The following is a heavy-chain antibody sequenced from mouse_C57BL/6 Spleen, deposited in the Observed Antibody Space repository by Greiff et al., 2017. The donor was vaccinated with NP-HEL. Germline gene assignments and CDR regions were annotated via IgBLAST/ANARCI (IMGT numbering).Heavy chain of an antibody. Sequence: QVTLNVSGPGILQPSQTLSLTCSFSGFSLSTFGMGVGWIRQPSGKGLEWLAHIWWDDDKYYNPALKSRLTISKDTSKNQVYLKIANVDTADTATYYCARMGYDGYPNYYAMDYWGQGTSVTVSS. CDR3: ARMGYDGYPNYYAMDY. CDR1: GFSLSTFGMG. J-gene: IGHJ4*01. D-gene: IGHD2-2*01. CDR2: IWWDDDK. V-gene: IGHV8-8*01.